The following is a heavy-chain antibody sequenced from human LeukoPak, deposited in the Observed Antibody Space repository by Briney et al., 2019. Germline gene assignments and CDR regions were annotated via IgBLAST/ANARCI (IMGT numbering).Heavy chain of an antibody. Sequence: GGPLRLSCAASGFTFSSYAMHWVRQAPGKGLEWVAVISYDGSNKYYADSVKGRFTISRDNSKNTLYLQMNSLRAEDTAVYYCARDSRDVLWFGELLFWGQGTLVTVSS. CDR2: ISYDGSNK. CDR1: GFTFSSYA. J-gene: IGHJ4*02. CDR3: ARDSRDVLWFGELLF. D-gene: IGHD3-10*01. V-gene: IGHV3-30-3*01.